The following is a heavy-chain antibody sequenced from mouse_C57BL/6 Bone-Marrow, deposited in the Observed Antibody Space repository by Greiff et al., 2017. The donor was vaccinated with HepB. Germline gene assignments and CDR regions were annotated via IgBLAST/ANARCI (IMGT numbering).Heavy chain of an antibody. CDR3: ARGYYSNFSSFAY. Sequence: VQLQQPGAELVKPGASVKMSCKASGYTFTSYWITWVKQRPGQGLEWIGDIYPGSGSTNYNEKFKSKATLTVDTSSSTAYMQLSSLTSEDSAVYYCARGYYSNFSSFAYWGQGTLVTVSA. CDR2: IYPGSGST. J-gene: IGHJ3*01. V-gene: IGHV1-55*01. D-gene: IGHD2-5*01. CDR1: GYTFTSYW.